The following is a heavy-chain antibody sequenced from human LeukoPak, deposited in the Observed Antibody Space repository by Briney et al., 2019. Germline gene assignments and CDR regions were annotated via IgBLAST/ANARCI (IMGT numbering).Heavy chain of an antibody. CDR1: GFSFSSSW. V-gene: IGHV3-7*01. Sequence: GGSLRLSCAASGFSFSSSWMNWVRQAPGRGLEWVANIKRDGSEKYYVDSVKGRFTISRDNAKNSLDLQSNSLRVEDTAVYYCARTPGDWYFDLWGRGTLVTVSS. CDR2: IKRDGSEK. J-gene: IGHJ2*01. CDR3: ARTPGDWYFDL.